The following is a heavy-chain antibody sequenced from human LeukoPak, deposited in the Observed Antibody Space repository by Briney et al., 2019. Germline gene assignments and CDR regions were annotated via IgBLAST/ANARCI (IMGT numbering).Heavy chain of an antibody. J-gene: IGHJ4*02. CDR1: GFTFSDYY. Sequence: GSLRLSCAASGFTFSDYYMSWIRQPPGKGLEWIGEINHSGSTNYNPSLKSRVTISVDTSKNQFSLKLSSVTAADTAVYYCARGTRLRYFDWLPKGYYFDYWGQGTLVTVSS. D-gene: IGHD3-9*01. V-gene: IGHV4-34*01. CDR2: INHSGST. CDR3: ARGTRLRYFDWLPKGYYFDY.